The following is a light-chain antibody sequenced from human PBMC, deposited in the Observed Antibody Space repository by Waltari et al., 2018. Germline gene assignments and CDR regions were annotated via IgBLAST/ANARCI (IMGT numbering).Light chain of an antibody. V-gene: IGLV2-8*01. CDR3: SSYGGSNNLL. CDR1: STYIGGSNY. Sequence: QSALTQPPSTSGSPGQSVTIPCIGTSTYIGGSNYVSWYQQHPGKAPRLLIYKVSERPSGVPDRFSASKSGNTASLTVSGLQAEDEAHYYCSSYGGSNNLLFGGGTKLTVL. J-gene: IGLJ3*02. CDR2: KVS.